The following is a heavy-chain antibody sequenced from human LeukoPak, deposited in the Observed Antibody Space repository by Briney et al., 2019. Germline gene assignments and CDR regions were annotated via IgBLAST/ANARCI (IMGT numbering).Heavy chain of an antibody. V-gene: IGHV3-21*01. CDR1: ALTFSSYA. Sequence: GGSLRLTCAASALTFSSYAMNWVRQAPEKGLEWVSGISGSGSTTYYADSVKGRFTISRDNAKNSLYLQMNSLRAEDTAVYYCARDQWLVRDHYMDVWGKGTTVTVSS. D-gene: IGHD6-19*01. CDR2: ISGSGSTT. CDR3: ARDQWLVRDHYMDV. J-gene: IGHJ6*03.